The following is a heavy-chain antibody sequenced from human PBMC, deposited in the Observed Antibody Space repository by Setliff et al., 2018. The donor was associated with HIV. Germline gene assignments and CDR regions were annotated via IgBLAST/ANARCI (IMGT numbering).Heavy chain of an antibody. V-gene: IGHV4-34*01. CDR3: ARGARLLAAYSDRWDYFYMAV. J-gene: IGHJ6*03. D-gene: IGHD1-26*01. CDR2: INHSGST. CDR1: GGSFTDYY. Sequence: TLSLTCAVFGGSFTDYYWIWIRQPPGKGLEWIGEINHSGSTHYNPSLKSRFIISVDTSKNQFPLKVNSMTAADTAVYYCARGARLLAAYSDRWDYFYMAVWGKGTTVTVSS.